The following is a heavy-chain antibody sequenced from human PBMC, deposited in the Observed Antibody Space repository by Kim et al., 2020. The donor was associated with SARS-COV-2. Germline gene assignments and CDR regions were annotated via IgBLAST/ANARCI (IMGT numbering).Heavy chain of an antibody. V-gene: IGHV1-2*06. CDR3: ARDSSIFGVVITPLSYYYGMDV. D-gene: IGHD3-3*01. Sequence: ASVKFSCKASGYTFTGYYMHWVRQAPGQGLEWMGRINPNSGGTNYAQKFQGRVTMTRDTSISTAYMELGRLRSDDTAVYYCARDSSIFGVVITPLSYYYGMDVWGQGTTVTVSS. J-gene: IGHJ6*02. CDR1: GYTFTGYY. CDR2: INPNSGGT.